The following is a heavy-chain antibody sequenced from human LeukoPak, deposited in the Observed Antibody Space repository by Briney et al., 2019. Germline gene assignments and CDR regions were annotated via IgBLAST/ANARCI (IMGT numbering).Heavy chain of an antibody. V-gene: IGHV1-18*01. CDR2: ISAYNGNT. CDR1: GYTFTSYV. J-gene: IGHJ4*02. CDR3: APLFVEQWLVPTGY. D-gene: IGHD6-19*01. Sequence: ASVKVSCKASGYTFTSYVISWVRQAPGQGLEWMGWISAYNGNTNYAQKLQGRVTMTTDTSTSTAYMELRSLRSDDTAVYYCAPLFVEQWLVPTGYWGQGTLVTVSS.